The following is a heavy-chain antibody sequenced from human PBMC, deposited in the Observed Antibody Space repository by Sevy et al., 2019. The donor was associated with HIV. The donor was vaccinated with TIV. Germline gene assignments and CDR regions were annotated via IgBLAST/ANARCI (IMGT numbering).Heavy chain of an antibody. V-gene: IGHV3-7*03. CDR2: IKQDGSEN. CDR3: ARDHPSTAPFDY. Sequence: GGSLRLSCAASGFTFSNFWMSWVRQAPGKVLEFVANIKQDGSENFYADSVKGRFTISRDNAKNSLFLQMNNLRVEETAVYYCARDHPSTAPFDYWGQGTLVTVSS. J-gene: IGHJ4*02. D-gene: IGHD2-21*02. CDR1: GFTFSNFW.